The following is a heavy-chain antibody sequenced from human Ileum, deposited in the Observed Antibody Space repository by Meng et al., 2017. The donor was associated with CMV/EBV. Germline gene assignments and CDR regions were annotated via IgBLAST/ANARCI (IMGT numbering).Heavy chain of an antibody. CDR1: GGSISGYY. V-gene: IGHV4-59*01. CDR2: IYISGTT. Sequence: SETLSLTCTVSGGSISGYYWGWIRQPPGKGLEWIGYIYISGTTNYRPSLKSRVPISLETSKNQFSLKLSSVTAADTAVYFCTRVAGCYSPGAFPYWGQGTLVTVSS. CDR3: TRVAGCYSPGAFPY. D-gene: IGHD4-11*01. J-gene: IGHJ4*02.